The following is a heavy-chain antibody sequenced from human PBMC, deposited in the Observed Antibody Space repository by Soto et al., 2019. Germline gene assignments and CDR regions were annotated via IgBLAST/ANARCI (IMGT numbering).Heavy chain of an antibody. CDR3: AREWTTVTTDYYYYGMDV. J-gene: IGHJ6*02. CDR1: GFTFSRYW. V-gene: IGHV3-7*01. CDR2: IKQDGSQK. D-gene: IGHD4-4*01. Sequence: GGSLRLSCAASGFTFSRYWMSWVRQGPGKGLEWVANIKQDGSQKNYVDSVKGRVTISRDNAKNSLYLQMNSLRDEDTAVYYCAREWTTVTTDYYYYGMDVWGQGTTVTVSS.